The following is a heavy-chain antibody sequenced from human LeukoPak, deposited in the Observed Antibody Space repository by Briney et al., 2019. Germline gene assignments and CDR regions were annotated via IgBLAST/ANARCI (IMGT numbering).Heavy chain of an antibody. CDR1: GFTFSSYA. V-gene: IGHV3-30-3*01. CDR3: ARDQIGQWLASFDY. J-gene: IGHJ4*02. D-gene: IGHD6-19*01. CDR2: ISYDGSNK. Sequence: GRSLRLSCAASGFTFSSYAMLWVRQAPGKGLEWVAVISYDGSNKYYADSVKGRFTISRDNSKNTLYLQMNSLRAEDTAVYYCARDQIGQWLASFDYWGQGTLVTVSS.